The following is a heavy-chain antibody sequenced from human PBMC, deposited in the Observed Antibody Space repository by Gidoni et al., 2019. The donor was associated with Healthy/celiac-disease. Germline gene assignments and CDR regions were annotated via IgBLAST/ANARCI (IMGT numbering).Heavy chain of an antibody. CDR2: INPSGGST. CDR3: AREPLLAETHPPVAGEYGMDV. D-gene: IGHD6-19*01. CDR1: GYTFTSHY. Sequence: QVQLVPSGAEVKKPGASVKVSCKASGYTFTSHYMHWVRQAPGQGLEWMGIINPSGGSTSYAQKFQGRVTMTRDTSTSTVYMELSSLGSEDTAVYYCAREPLLAETHPPVAGEYGMDVWGQGTTVTVSS. J-gene: IGHJ6*02. V-gene: IGHV1-46*01.